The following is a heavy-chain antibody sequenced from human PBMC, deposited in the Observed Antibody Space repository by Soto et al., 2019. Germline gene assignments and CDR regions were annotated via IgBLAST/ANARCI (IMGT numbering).Heavy chain of an antibody. Sequence: QVQLVQSGAEVKKPGASVRVSCKASGYAFSHYGISWVRQAPGQGLEWMGWVAAYNQNTYYAQKFQGRVTLTTDTSTGTAYMELRTLRSDDTAVYFCVRDLDGSGSYYTDFWGQGTLVTVSS. CDR3: VRDLDGSGSYYTDF. CDR1: GYAFSHYG. D-gene: IGHD3-10*01. CDR2: VAAYNQNT. V-gene: IGHV1-18*01. J-gene: IGHJ4*02.